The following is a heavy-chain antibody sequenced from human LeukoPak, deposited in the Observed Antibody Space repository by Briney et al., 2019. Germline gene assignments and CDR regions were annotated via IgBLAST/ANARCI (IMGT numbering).Heavy chain of an antibody. CDR2: ISSNGGST. Sequence: GGSLRLSCSASGFTFSSYAMHWVRQAPGKGLEYVSAISSNGGSTYYADSVKGRFNISRDNSKNTLYLQMTSLRAEDTAVYYCVKDRDGDFDRPYYFDYWGQGTLVTVSS. D-gene: IGHD3-9*01. J-gene: IGHJ4*02. CDR1: GFTFSSYA. V-gene: IGHV3-64D*06. CDR3: VKDRDGDFDRPYYFDY.